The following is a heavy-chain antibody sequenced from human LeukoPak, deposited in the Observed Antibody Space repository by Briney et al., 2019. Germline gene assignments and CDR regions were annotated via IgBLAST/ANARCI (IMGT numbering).Heavy chain of an antibody. Sequence: GGSLRLSCAASGFTFSNYWMSWVRQAPGKGLEWVANINQDGSEIYYVDSVKGRFTISRDNAKNSLYLQINSLRAEDTALYYCARDQGSMIVVTTTNWYFDLWGRGTLVTVSS. V-gene: IGHV3-7*01. J-gene: IGHJ2*01. D-gene: IGHD3-22*01. CDR2: INQDGSEI. CDR1: GFTFSNYW. CDR3: ARDQGSMIVVTTTNWYFDL.